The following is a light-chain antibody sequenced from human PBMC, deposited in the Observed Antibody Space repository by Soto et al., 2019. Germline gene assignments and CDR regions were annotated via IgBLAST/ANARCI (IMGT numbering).Light chain of an antibody. CDR1: QGIGNY. J-gene: IGKJ1*01. Sequence: DIQMTQSPSAMSASVGDRVTITCRASQGIGNYLAWFQQKPGKVPKRLIYGASNLQSGVPSRFSGSASGTEFTLTISSLQPEDFVTYYCLQHNSYPRTFGQGTKVDIK. CDR3: LQHNSYPRT. V-gene: IGKV1-17*03. CDR2: GAS.